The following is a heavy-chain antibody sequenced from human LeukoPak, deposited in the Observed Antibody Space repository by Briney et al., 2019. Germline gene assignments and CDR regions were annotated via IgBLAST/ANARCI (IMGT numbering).Heavy chain of an antibody. Sequence: SETLSLTCTVSGGSISSSSYYWGWIRQPPGKGLEWIGSIYYSGSTYYNPSLKNRVTISVDTSKNQFSLKLSSVTAADTAVYYCARDFYGSGYVWFDPWGQGTLVTVSS. CDR1: GGSISSSSYY. CDR3: ARDFYGSGYVWFDP. D-gene: IGHD3-10*01. J-gene: IGHJ5*02. V-gene: IGHV4-39*07. CDR2: IYYSGST.